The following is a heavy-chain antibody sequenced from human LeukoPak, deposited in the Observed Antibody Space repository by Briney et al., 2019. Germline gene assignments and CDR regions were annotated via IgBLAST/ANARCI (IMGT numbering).Heavy chain of an antibody. J-gene: IGHJ4*02. V-gene: IGHV3-21*01. Sequence: PGGSLRLSCAASGFTFSSYSMNWVRQAPGKGLEWVSSISSSSSYIYYADSVKGRFTISRDNAKNSLYLQMNGLRAEDTAVYYCASQPDYDFWSGYPTYYFDYWGQGTLVTVSS. CDR1: GFTFSSYS. D-gene: IGHD3-3*01. CDR2: ISSSSSYI. CDR3: ASQPDYDFWSGYPTYYFDY.